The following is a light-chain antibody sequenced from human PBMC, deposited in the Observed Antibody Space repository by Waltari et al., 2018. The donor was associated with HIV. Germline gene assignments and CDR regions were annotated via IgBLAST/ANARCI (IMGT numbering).Light chain of an antibody. CDR3: CSYAGSSTYV. CDR1: SSDFGAYTY. CDR2: DVT. V-gene: IGLV2-23*02. Sequence: QSALTQPASVSGSPGQSITISCTGTSSDFGAYTYVSWYQQHPGKAPKLMIYDVTKRPSGVSNRFSGSKSANTASLTISGLQAEDEADYYCCSYAGSSTYVFGSGTKVTVL. J-gene: IGLJ1*01.